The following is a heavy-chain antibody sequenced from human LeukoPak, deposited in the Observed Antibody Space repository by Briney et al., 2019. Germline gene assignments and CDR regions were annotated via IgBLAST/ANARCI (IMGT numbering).Heavy chain of an antibody. V-gene: IGHV3-9*01. CDR2: INWNGGST. D-gene: IGHD5-18*01. CDR1: GFTFDDYA. J-gene: IGHJ6*03. CDR3: AKDIGRVDTASTYMDV. Sequence: SLRLSCAASGFTFDDYAMHWVRQAPGKGLEWVSGINWNGGSTGYADSVKGRFTISRDNAKNSLYLQMNSLRVEDTALYYCAKDIGRVDTASTYMDVWGKGTTVTISS.